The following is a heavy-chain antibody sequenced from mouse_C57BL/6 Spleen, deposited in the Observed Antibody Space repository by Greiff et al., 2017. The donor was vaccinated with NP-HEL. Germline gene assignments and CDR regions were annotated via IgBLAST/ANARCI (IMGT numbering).Heavy chain of an antibody. D-gene: IGHD1-1*01. V-gene: IGHV1-62-2*01. CDR3: ARHEGDYYGSSRDWYFDV. CDR1: GYTFTEYT. CDR2: FYPGSGSI. J-gene: IGHJ1*03. Sequence: QVQLKQSGAELVKPGASVKLSCKASGYTFTEYTIHWVKQRSGQGLEWIGWFYPGSGSIKYNEKFKDKATLTADKSSSTVYMELSRLTSEDSAVYFCARHEGDYYGSSRDWYFDVWGTGTTVTVSS.